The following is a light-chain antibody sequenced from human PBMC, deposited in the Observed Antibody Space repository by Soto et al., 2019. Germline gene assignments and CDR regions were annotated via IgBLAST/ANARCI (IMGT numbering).Light chain of an antibody. CDR3: QQYGSSPTWT. CDR2: DAS. Sequence: EIVLTQSPATLSLSPGERATLSCRASQSVSSYLAWYQQKPGQAPRLLIYDASNRATGIPARFSGSGSGTDFTLTISSLEPEDSAVYYCQQYGSSPTWTFGQGPRWIS. CDR1: QSVSSY. V-gene: IGKV3-11*01. J-gene: IGKJ1*01.